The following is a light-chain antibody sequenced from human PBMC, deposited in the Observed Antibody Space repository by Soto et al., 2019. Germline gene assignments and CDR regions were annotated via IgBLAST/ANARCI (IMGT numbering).Light chain of an antibody. CDR2: DAS. CDR1: QTVSSF. J-gene: IGKJ1*01. V-gene: IGKV3-20*01. CDR3: QQYDSSPRT. Sequence: EIVLTQSPGTLSLSPGGRATLSVGSSQTVSSFLALYQQRPGQAPRLLIYDASHRATGIPDRFSGSGSGTDFTLTISRLEPEDFAVYYCQQYDSSPRTFGQGTKVDIK.